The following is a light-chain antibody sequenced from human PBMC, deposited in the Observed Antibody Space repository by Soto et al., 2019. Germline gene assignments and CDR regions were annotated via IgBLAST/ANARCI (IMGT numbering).Light chain of an antibody. CDR1: SSDVGDYNL. J-gene: IGLJ2*01. CDR3: CSSARSYIHVL. Sequence: QSALTQPASVSVSPGQSITISCTGTSSDVGDYNLVSWFQQHPGKAPKLMIYEVNKRPSGVSNRFSGSKSGNTASLTISGLQAVDEADYYCSSARSYIHVLFGGGTKLTVL. CDR2: EVN. V-gene: IGLV2-23*02.